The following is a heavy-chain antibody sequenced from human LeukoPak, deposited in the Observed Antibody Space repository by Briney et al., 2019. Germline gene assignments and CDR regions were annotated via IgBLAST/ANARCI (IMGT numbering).Heavy chain of an antibody. CDR1: GFTVSSNY. J-gene: IGHJ4*02. D-gene: IGHD4-17*01. CDR3: ARVLLDYGDSPFDY. Sequence: GGSLRLSCAASGFTVSSNYMSWVRQAPGKGLEWVSVIYSGGSTYYVDSVKGRFTISRDNSKNTLYLQMNSLRAEDTAVYYCARVLLDYGDSPFDYWGQGTLVTVSS. V-gene: IGHV3-53*01. CDR2: IYSGGST.